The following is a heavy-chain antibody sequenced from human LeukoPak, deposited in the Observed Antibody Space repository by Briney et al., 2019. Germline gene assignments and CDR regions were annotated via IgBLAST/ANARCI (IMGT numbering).Heavy chain of an antibody. V-gene: IGHV3-21*01. CDR1: GFTFSSYN. Sequence: GGSLRLSCAASGFTFSSYNRDWVSQAPGEGLEWVSFISSSSSYIYYADSVKGRFTISRDNAKNSLYLQMNSLRAEDTAVYYCARDFQSSYWGQGTLVTVSS. CDR2: ISSSSSYI. J-gene: IGHJ1*01. CDR3: ARDFQSSY.